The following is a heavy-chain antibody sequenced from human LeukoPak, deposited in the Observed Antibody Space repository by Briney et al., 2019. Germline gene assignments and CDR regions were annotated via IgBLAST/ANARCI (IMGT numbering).Heavy chain of an antibody. Sequence: GGSLRLSCAASGFTFSSYAMSWVRQAPGKGLEWVSAISGSGGSTYYADSVKGRFTISRDNSKNTLYLQMNSLRAEDTAVYYCGKLPIVRGVTNWFDPWGQGTLVTVSS. CDR3: GKLPIVRGVTNWFDP. CDR1: GFTFSSYA. D-gene: IGHD3-10*01. V-gene: IGHV3-23*01. CDR2: ISGSGGST. J-gene: IGHJ5*02.